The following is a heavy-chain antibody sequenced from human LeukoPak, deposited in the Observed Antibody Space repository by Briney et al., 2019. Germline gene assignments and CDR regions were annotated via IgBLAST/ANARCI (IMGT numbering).Heavy chain of an antibody. Sequence: SETLSFTCTVSGGSISSGGYYWSWIRQHPGKGLEWIGYIYYSGSTYYNPSLKSRVTISVDTSKNQFSLKLSSVTAADTAVYYCAGEGSSGWYWFDPWGQGTLVTVSS. CDR3: AGEGSSGWYWFDP. D-gene: IGHD6-19*01. J-gene: IGHJ5*02. CDR1: GGSISSGGYY. V-gene: IGHV4-31*03. CDR2: IYYSGST.